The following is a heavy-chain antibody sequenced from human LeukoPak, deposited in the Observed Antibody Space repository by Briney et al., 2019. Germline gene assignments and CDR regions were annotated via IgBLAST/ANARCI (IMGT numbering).Heavy chain of an antibody. D-gene: IGHD3-9*01. CDR1: GGSISSSSYY. V-gene: IGHV4-39*01. CDR2: IYYSGST. J-gene: IGHJ5*02. Sequence: SETLSLTCTVSGGSISSSSYYWGWIRQPPGRGLEWIGSIYYSGSTYYNPPLKSRVTISVDTSKNQFSLKLSSVTAADTAVYYCARHGRVYDILTGPINWFDPWGQGTLVTVSS. CDR3: ARHGRVYDILTGPINWFDP.